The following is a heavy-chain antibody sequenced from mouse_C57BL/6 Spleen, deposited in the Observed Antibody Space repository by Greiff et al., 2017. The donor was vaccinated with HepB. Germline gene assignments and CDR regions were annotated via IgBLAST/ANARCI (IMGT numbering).Heavy chain of an antibody. D-gene: IGHD4-1*01. CDR3: ARTHWDVHYFDY. CDR1: GFTFSDYG. Sequence: EVKLMESGGGLVKPGGSLKLSCAASGFTFSDYGMHWVRQAPEKGLEWVAYISSGSSTIYYADTVKGRFTISRDNAKNTLFLQMTSLRSEDTAMYYCARTHWDVHYFDYWGQGTTLTVSS. J-gene: IGHJ2*01. V-gene: IGHV5-17*01. CDR2: ISSGSSTI.